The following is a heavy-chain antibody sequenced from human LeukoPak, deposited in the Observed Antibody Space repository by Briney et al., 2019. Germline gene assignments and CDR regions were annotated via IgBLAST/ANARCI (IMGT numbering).Heavy chain of an antibody. Sequence: SETLSLTCTVSGDSISRSSYFWAWIRQPPGKGLGWIGSVYSSGSTYYNPSLRSQITISVDTSKNQFSLELTSVAAADTAMYYCTRDMEYPGAGFDYWGQGIPVTVSS. CDR1: GDSISRSSYF. J-gene: IGHJ4*02. V-gene: IGHV4-39*07. CDR2: VYSSGST. D-gene: IGHD3-3*01. CDR3: TRDMEYPGAGFDY.